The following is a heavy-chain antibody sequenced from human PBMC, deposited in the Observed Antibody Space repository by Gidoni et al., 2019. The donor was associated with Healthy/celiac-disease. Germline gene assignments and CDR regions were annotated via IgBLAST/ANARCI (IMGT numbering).Heavy chain of an antibody. J-gene: IGHJ5*02. CDR1: GFYLSTSVVV. CDR3: AHTRGHEDWFDP. Sequence: QITFNESGPTLLKPTQTLTLTCTFSGFYLSTSVVVVGWIRQPPGKALEGLALIYWEDDKRYRPYLKSRLTITKDTSKNQVVLTMTNMDPVDTATYYCAHTRGHEDWFDPWGQGTLVTVSS. D-gene: IGHD3-10*01. CDR2: IYWEDDK. V-gene: IGHV2-5*02.